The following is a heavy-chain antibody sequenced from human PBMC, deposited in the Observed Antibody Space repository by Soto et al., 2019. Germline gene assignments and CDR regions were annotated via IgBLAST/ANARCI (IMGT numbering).Heavy chain of an antibody. CDR2: MYYSGST. V-gene: IGHV4-59*08. Sequence: QVQLQESGPGLVKPSETLSLTCTVSGGSISSYYWSWIRQPPGKGLEWIGYMYYSGSTNYNPSLSRRVTISVDASKNQFSLKLGSVTAADTAVYYCARQRVTVYYYYMDVWGKGTTVTVSS. CDR1: GGSISSYY. CDR3: ARQRVTVYYYYMDV. J-gene: IGHJ6*03. D-gene: IGHD4-17*01.